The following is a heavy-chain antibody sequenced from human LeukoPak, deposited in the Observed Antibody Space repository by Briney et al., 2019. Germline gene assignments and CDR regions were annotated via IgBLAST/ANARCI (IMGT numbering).Heavy chain of an antibody. CDR1: GFTFSSYS. J-gene: IGHJ4*02. D-gene: IGHD6-19*01. Sequence: GGSLGLSCAASGFTFSSYSMNWVRQAPGKGLEWVSSISSSSSYIYYADSVKGRFTISRDNSKNTLYLQMNSLRAEDTAVYYCAKDSRIAVAGTWGYWGQGTLVTVSS. V-gene: IGHV3-21*04. CDR2: ISSSSSYI. CDR3: AKDSRIAVAGTWGY.